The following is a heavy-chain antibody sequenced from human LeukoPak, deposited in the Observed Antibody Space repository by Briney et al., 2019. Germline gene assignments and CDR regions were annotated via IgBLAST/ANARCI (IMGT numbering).Heavy chain of an antibody. D-gene: IGHD4-23*01. CDR3: ARGGGTVVTHDY. J-gene: IGHJ4*02. Sequence: SETLSLTCSVSGGYISSYYWSWIRQPPGKGLEWIGYIYYSGSTNYNPSLKSRVAISVDTSKNQFSLKLSSVTAADTAVYYCARGGGTVVTHDYWGQGTLVTVSS. CDR2: IYYSGST. CDR1: GGYISSYY. V-gene: IGHV4-59*01.